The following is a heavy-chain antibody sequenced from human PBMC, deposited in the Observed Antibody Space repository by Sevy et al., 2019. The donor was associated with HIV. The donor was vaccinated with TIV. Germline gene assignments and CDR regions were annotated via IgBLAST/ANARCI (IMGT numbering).Heavy chain of an antibody. V-gene: IGHV3-9*01. Sequence: GGSLRLSCVGSGFKYEDYAMHWVRQVPGKGLEWVSGISWNSGNIGYADSVKGRFTISRDNAKKSLDLQMNSLRVEDTALYYCAKDMVLGGFAVSYYYGIDVWGQGPMVTVSS. CDR2: ISWNSGNI. D-gene: IGHD3-10*01. J-gene: IGHJ6*02. CDR3: AKDMVLGGFAVSYYYGIDV. CDR1: GFKYEDYA.